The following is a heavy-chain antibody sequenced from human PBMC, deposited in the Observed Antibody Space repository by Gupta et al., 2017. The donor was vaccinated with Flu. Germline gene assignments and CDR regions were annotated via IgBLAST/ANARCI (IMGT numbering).Heavy chain of an antibody. CDR1: GFTFSGYD. CDR2: ISSSGVP. Sequence: EVQLVESGGGLVQPGGSMRHSGAASGFTFSGYDMSWFRQAPGKGREWGAFISSSGVPYYTDSGKGRFTISRDNAKNSVYLQMDSLRAEDTAFYYCARGHWDSWGQGTLVTVSS. V-gene: IGHV3-48*03. J-gene: IGHJ4*02. CDR3: ARGHWDS.